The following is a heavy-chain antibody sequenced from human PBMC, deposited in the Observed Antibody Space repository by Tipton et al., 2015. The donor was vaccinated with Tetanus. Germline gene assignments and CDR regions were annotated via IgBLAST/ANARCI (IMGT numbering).Heavy chain of an antibody. CDR2: ISSNGGST. J-gene: IGHJ4*02. CDR3: VKEASGSYYIDSDY. Sequence: SLRLSCSAFGFTFGSYAMHWVRQAPGKGLEYVSAISSNGGSTYYADSVKGRFTISRDNSKNTLYLQMSSLRAEDTAVYYCVKEASGSYYIDSDYWGQGTLVTVSS. D-gene: IGHD1-26*01. CDR1: GFTFGSYA. V-gene: IGHV3-64D*08.